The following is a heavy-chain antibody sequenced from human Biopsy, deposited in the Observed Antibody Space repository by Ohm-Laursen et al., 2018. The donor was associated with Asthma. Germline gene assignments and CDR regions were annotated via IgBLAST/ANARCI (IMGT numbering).Heavy chain of an antibody. CDR2: IHYSGST. CDR3: ARASVAASSNWFDP. D-gene: IGHD6-19*01. J-gene: IGHJ5*02. Sequence: SQTLSLTCTVSGASIKTDDHYWSWLRQPPGKGLEWFGFIHYSGSTSYNPSLKSGVTISVDTSKNQFSLKLSSVTAADTAVYYCARASVAASSNWFDPWGQGTLVTVSS. V-gene: IGHV4-30-4*01. CDR1: GASIKTDDHY.